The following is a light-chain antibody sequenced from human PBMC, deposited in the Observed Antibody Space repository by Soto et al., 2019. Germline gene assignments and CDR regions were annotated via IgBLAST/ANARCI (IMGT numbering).Light chain of an antibody. CDR2: DVS. V-gene: IGLV2-14*01. Sequence: QSALTQPASVSGSPGQSITISCTGTSTDVGGYNYVSWYQQHPGKAPKLMIYDVSNRPSGVSNRFSGSKSGNTASLTISGLQAEDEADYYCSSYTSSITVLYVFGTGTKLTVL. CDR1: STDVGGYNY. CDR3: SSYTSSITVLYV. J-gene: IGLJ1*01.